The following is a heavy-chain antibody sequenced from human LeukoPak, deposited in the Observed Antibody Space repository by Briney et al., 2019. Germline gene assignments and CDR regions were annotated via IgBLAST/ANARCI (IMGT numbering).Heavy chain of an antibody. D-gene: IGHD3-9*01. CDR3: APLGILTGYENFDY. CDR2: ISSSSSYI. Sequence: AGGSLRLSCAASGFTFSSYSMNWVRQAPGKGLEWVSSISSSSSYIYYADSVKGRFTISRDNAKNSLYLQMNSLRAEDTAVYYCAPLGILTGYENFDYWGQGTLVTVSS. CDR1: GFTFSSYS. V-gene: IGHV3-21*04. J-gene: IGHJ4*02.